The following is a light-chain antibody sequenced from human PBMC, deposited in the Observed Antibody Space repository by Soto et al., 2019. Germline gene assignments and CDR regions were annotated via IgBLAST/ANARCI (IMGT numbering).Light chain of an antibody. J-gene: IGKJ1*01. Sequence: DIQMTQSPSTLSASVGDRVTITCRSSQSISSWLAWYQQKPGKAPKLLISDASSLKSGVPSRFSGSGSATEFTLTISSLQPDDFATYYCQQYNSHSRTFGQGTTGDTK. CDR1: QSISSW. CDR3: QQYNSHSRT. CDR2: DAS. V-gene: IGKV1-5*01.